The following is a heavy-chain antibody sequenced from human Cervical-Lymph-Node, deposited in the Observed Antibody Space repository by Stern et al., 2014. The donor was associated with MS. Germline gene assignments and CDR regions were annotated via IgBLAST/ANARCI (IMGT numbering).Heavy chain of an antibody. Sequence: VHLVESGGGVVQPGRSLRLSCTASDFAFSRYAMHWVRQAPGKGQEWGAVTAHDGSNEYYADSVKGRFTIARDNSKNTLYLQMNSLRAEDTAVYYCARDRRYCSTTSCYRTHGMDVWGPGTTVTVSS. CDR2: TAHDGSNE. D-gene: IGHD2-2*01. J-gene: IGHJ6*02. CDR1: DFAFSRYA. CDR3: ARDRRYCSTTSCYRTHGMDV. V-gene: IGHV3-30*03.